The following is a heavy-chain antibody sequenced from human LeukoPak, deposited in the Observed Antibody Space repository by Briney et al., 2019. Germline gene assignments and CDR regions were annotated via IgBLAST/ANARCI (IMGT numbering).Heavy chain of an antibody. CDR1: GFTFSSYA. CDR3: ARARRRGYSYGYEYYYYMDV. Sequence: GGSLRLSCAASGFTFSSYAMHWVRQAPGKGLEYVSAISSNGGSTYYANSVKGRFTISRDNSKNTLHLQMGSLRAEDMAVYYCARARRRGYSYGYEYYYYMDVWGKGTTVTVSS. V-gene: IGHV3-64*01. J-gene: IGHJ6*03. D-gene: IGHD5-18*01. CDR2: ISSNGGST.